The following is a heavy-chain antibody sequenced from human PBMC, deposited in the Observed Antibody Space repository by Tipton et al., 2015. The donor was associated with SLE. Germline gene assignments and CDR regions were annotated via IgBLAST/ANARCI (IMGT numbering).Heavy chain of an antibody. V-gene: IGHV4-34*01. CDR3: ARAPGLERDYYYYYYMDV. D-gene: IGHD3/OR15-3a*01. CDR1: GGSLSDYY. CDR2: INHSGST. J-gene: IGHJ6*03. Sequence: TLSLTCAVYGGSLSDYYWSWIRQPPGKGLEWIGEINHSGSTNCNPSFKSRVTISVDTSKNQFSLKLSSVTAADTAVYYCARAPGLERDYYYYYYMDVWGKGTTVTVSS.